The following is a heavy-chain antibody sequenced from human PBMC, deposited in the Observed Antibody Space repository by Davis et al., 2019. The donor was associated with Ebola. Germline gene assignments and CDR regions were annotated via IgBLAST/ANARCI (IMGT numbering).Heavy chain of an antibody. CDR1: GYTFTSYA. CDR3: ARGSVVVVAATLVAPDY. D-gene: IGHD2-15*01. CDR2: INAGNGNT. Sequence: AASVKVSCKASGYTFTSYAMYWVRQAPGQRLEWMGWINAGNGNTKYSQKFQGRVTITRDTSASTAYMELSSLRSEDTAVYYCARGSVVVVAATLVAPDYWGQGTLVTVSS. V-gene: IGHV1-3*01. J-gene: IGHJ4*02.